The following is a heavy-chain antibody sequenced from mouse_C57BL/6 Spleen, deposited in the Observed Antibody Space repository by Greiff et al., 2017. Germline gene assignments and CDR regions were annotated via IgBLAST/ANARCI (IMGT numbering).Heavy chain of an antibody. J-gene: IGHJ3*01. Sequence: VQLQQSGPELVKPGASVKISCKASGYAFSRSWMNWVKQRPGKGLEWIGRIYPGDGDTNYNGKFKGKATLTADKSSSTAYMQLSSLTSEDSAVYFCARTRITTVVAEGFAYWGQGTLVTVSA. V-gene: IGHV1-82*01. CDR3: ARTRITTVVAEGFAY. CDR1: GYAFSRSW. D-gene: IGHD1-1*01. CDR2: IYPGDGDT.